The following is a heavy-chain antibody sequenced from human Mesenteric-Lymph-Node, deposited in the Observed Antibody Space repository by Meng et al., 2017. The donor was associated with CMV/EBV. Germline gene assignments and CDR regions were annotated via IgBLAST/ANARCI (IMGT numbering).Heavy chain of an antibody. V-gene: IGHV3-30*04. J-gene: IGHJ4*02. CDR1: GFTFSSYA. Sequence: GGSLRLSCAASGFTFSSYAMHWVRQAPGKGLEWVAVISYDGSNKYYADSVKGRFTISRDNSKNTLYLQMNSLRAEDTAVYYCEVTSFYFDYWGQGTLVTVSS. CDR2: ISYDGSNK. D-gene: IGHD5-18*01. CDR3: EVTSFYFDY.